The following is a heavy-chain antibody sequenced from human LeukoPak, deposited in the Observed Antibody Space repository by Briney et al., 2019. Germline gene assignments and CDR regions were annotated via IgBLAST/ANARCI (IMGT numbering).Heavy chain of an antibody. D-gene: IGHD3-22*01. CDR3: AKDRGYYDSSVRELDY. Sequence: GGSLRLSCAASGFTFSSYGMHWVRQAPGKGLEWVAVISYDGSNKYYADSVKGRFTISRDNSKNTLYLQMNSLRAEDTAVYYCAKDRGYYDSSVRELDYWGQGTLVTASS. J-gene: IGHJ4*02. CDR2: ISYDGSNK. CDR1: GFTFSSYG. V-gene: IGHV3-30*18.